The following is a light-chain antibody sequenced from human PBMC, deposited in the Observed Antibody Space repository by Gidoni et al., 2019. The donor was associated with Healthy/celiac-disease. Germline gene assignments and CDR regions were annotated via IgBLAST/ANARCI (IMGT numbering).Light chain of an antibody. CDR1: QDISNY. Sequence: DIQTTQSPSSLSASVGDRVTITCQASQDISNYLNWYQQKPGKAPKLLIYDASNLETGVPSRFSGSGSGTDFTFTISSLQPEDIATYYCQQYDNPFTFGPGTKVDIK. CDR2: DAS. V-gene: IGKV1-33*01. J-gene: IGKJ3*01. CDR3: QQYDNPFT.